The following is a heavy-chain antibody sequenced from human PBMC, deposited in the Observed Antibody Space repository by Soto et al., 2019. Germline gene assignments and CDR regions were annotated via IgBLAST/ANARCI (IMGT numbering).Heavy chain of an antibody. Sequence: PLETMCVTWTVAGGSISSYYWSWIRKPPGKGLEWIGYIYYSGSTNYNPSLKSRVTISVDTSKNQFSLKLSSVTAADTAVYYCARVKEENFWSGYYAGRGYYGMDVWGQGTTVTVSS. J-gene: IGHJ6*02. CDR1: GGSISSYY. CDR2: IYYSGST. CDR3: ARVKEENFWSGYYAGRGYYGMDV. V-gene: IGHV4-59*01. D-gene: IGHD3-3*01.